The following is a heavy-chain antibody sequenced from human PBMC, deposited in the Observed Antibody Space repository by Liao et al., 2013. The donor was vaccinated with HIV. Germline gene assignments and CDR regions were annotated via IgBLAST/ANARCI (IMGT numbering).Heavy chain of an antibody. Sequence: QVQLQESGPGLVKPSQTLSLTCTVSGGSMSSRTYYWSWIRQSAGKGLEWIGRIHTSGGTNYGPSYNPSLRSRVTISVDTSKSQFSLNLTSVTAADTAVYFCARALYFPRGTGFGFDIWGQGTMVTVSS. CDR1: GGSMSSRTYY. J-gene: IGHJ3*02. CDR3: ARALYFPRGTGFGFDI. V-gene: IGHV4-61*02. CDR2: IHTSGGT. D-gene: IGHD1-26*01.